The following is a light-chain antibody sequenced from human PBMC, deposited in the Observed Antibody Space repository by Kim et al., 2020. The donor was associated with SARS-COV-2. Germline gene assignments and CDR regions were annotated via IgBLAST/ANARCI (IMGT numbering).Light chain of an antibody. Sequence: SVGDRVTITCRASQSISSWLAWYQQKPGKAPKLLIYDASSLESGVPSRFSCSGSGTEFTLTISSLQPDDFATYYCQQYNSYSRMYTFGQGTKLEI. J-gene: IGKJ2*01. CDR3: QQYNSYSRMYT. CDR1: QSISSW. CDR2: DAS. V-gene: IGKV1-5*01.